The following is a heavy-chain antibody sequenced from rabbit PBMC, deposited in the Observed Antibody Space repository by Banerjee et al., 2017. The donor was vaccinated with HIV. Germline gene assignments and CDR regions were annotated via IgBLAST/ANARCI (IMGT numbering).Heavy chain of an antibody. D-gene: IGHD6-1*01. CDR2: IPIGSGSA. V-gene: IGHV1S45*01. CDR1: GFSFSHRYV. J-gene: IGHJ4*01. Sequence: QEQLEESGGDLVKPEGSLTLTCTASGFSFSHRYVMCWVRQAPGKGLEWIGCIPIGSGSAQYASWAKGRFTISKTSSTTVTLQMTSLTAADTATYFCARGGGAGYGLPYGSYFDLWGQGTLVTVS. CDR3: ARGGGAGYGLPYGSYFDL.